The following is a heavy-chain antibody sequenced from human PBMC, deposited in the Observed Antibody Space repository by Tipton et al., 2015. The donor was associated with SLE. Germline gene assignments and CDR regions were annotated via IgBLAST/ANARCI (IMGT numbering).Heavy chain of an antibody. V-gene: IGHV3-21*01. J-gene: IGHJ4*02. CDR1: GFTFSGYS. CDR3: AREGGGAADAIFDY. CDR2: VSSSSSYK. D-gene: IGHD2-2*01. Sequence: SLRLSCVASGFTFSGYSMNWVRQAPGKGLEWVSSVSSSSSYKVYGDSVKGRFTISRDNAKNSLYLQMNSLRAEDTAVYYCAREGGGAADAIFDYWGQGTLVTVSS.